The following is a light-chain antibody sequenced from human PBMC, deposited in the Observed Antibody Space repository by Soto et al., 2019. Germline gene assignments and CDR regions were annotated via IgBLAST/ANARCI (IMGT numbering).Light chain of an antibody. CDR1: SSNIGSDS. V-gene: IGLV1-47*02. Sequence: QPVLTQPPSASGTPGQSVTISCSGSSSNIGSDSVYWYQHLPGTAPKLLIYSNNQRPSGVPDRFSGSKSATSASLAISGLRSEDEGDYYCATWDDTLSGPVFGGGTKLTVL. J-gene: IGLJ3*02. CDR2: SNN. CDR3: ATWDDTLSGPV.